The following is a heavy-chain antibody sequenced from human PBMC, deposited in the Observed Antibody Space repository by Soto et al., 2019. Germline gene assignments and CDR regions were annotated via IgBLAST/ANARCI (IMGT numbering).Heavy chain of an antibody. J-gene: IGHJ4*02. CDR2: VSYSGTT. CDR3: ARGATVTHSDY. V-gene: IGHV4-61*01. Sequence: PSDTLSLTCPVSGVSVNSGSFYWTWIRQPPGKGLEWIGFVSYSGTTKYNASLKSRVTISVDTSRSQISLKVSPVTAADTAVYYCARGATVTHSDYWGQGTLVTVSS. CDR1: GVSVNSGSFY. D-gene: IGHD4-17*01.